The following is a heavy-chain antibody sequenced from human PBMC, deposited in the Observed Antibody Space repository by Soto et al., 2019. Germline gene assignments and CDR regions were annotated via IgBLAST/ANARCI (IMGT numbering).Heavy chain of an antibody. CDR3: ARELLGTTKRWFDP. Sequence: SETLSLTCAVFGGSFSGYYWSWIRQPPGKGLEWIGEINHSGNTNYNPSLKSRVTISVDTSKNQFSLKMTSVTAADTAVYYCARELLGTTKRWFDPWGQGTLVTVSS. J-gene: IGHJ5*02. V-gene: IGHV4-34*01. CDR2: INHSGNT. CDR1: GGSFSGYY. D-gene: IGHD1-26*01.